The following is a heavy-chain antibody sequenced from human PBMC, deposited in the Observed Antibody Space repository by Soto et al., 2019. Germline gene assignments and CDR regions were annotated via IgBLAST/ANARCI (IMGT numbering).Heavy chain of an antibody. D-gene: IGHD1-1*01. CDR1: GGSISSDNW. V-gene: IGHV4-4*02. CDR3: SRDSPGDSRAFDI. CDR2: IYHSGTT. Sequence: PSETVSLTCAVSGGSISSDNWWSWVRQPPGKGLEWIGEIYHSGTTNYNPSLKSRLTISLDKSKNQFSLSLNSVTAADTAVYFCSRDSPGDSRAFDIWGQGTMVTVSS. J-gene: IGHJ3*02.